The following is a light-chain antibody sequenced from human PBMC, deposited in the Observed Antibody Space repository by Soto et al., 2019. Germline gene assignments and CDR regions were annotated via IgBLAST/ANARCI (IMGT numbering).Light chain of an antibody. J-gene: IGLJ1*01. Sequence: QSVLTQPASVSGSPGQSITISCTGTSSDVGGYNYVSWYQHHPGKAPKLMIYEVSNRTSGVSNRFSGSKSGNTASLTISGLQVEDEADYYCSSYTSGITHFVFGTGTKVTVL. V-gene: IGLV2-14*01. CDR1: SSDVGGYNY. CDR2: EVS. CDR3: SSYTSGITHFV.